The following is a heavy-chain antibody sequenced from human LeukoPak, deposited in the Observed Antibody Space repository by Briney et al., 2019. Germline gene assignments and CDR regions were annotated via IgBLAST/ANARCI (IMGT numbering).Heavy chain of an antibody. D-gene: IGHD3-22*01. V-gene: IGHV3-53*01. CDR3: ARGDDSGYYDYFDY. CDR1: GFTVDSNY. CDR2: ICTGGNT. J-gene: IGHJ4*02. Sequence: GGSLRLSCAASGFTVDSNYLSWVRQAPGQGLEWVSTICTGGNTYYAASVKGRFTISRDFSKNTVFLHMNSLRTEDTAMYYCARGDDSGYYDYFDYWGQGALVTVSS.